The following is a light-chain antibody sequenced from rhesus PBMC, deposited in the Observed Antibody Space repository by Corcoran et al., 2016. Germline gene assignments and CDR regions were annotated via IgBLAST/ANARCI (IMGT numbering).Light chain of an antibody. Sequence: DIQMTQSPSSLSASVGDTVTITCRASQGISSWLAWYQQKPGKDPKILIYKASSLQSGVPSRFRGSGSGTDFTLTISSLQSEDFATYYCQQYSSRPYSFGQGTKVEIK. CDR1: QGISSW. V-gene: IGKV1-22*01. J-gene: IGKJ2*01. CDR2: KAS. CDR3: QQYSSRPYS.